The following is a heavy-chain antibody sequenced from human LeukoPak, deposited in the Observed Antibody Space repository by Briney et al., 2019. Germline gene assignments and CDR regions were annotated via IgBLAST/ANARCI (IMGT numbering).Heavy chain of an antibody. V-gene: IGHV1-69*05. CDR3: AEGRIAAAGGDWFDP. D-gene: IGHD6-13*01. CDR1: GGTFGSYA. Sequence: ASVKVSCKASGGTFGSYAISWVRQAPGQGLEWMGGIIPIFGTANYAQKFQGRVPITTDESTSTAYMELSSLRSEDTAVYYCAEGRIAAAGGDWFDPWGQGTLVTVSS. J-gene: IGHJ5*02. CDR2: IIPIFGTA.